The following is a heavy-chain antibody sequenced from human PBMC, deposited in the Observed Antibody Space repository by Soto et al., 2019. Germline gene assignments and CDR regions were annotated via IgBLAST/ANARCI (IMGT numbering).Heavy chain of an antibody. CDR2: FSGRGGGT. V-gene: IGHV3-23*01. Sequence: EVQVSESGGGLVPPGGSLRLSCAASGFTLSSYAMAWVRQAPGKGLEAVSGFSGRGGGTPFADSVKGRFTIARDNSKNTLYMQINTRRAEDTAIYYCARVRETPGGAPYSYAMDVWGQGTKVTVSS. CDR1: GFTLSSYA. CDR3: ARVRETPGGAPYSYAMDV. D-gene: IGHD1-26*01. J-gene: IGHJ6*02.